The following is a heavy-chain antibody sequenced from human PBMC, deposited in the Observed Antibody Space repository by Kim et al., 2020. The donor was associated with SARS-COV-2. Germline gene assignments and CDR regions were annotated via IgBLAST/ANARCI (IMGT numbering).Heavy chain of an antibody. J-gene: IGHJ4*02. CDR1: GFTFSSYS. CDR2: ISSSSSYI. D-gene: IGHD3-22*01. CDR3: ARGDRGIVVAALGHVDY. Sequence: GGSLRLSCAASGFTFSSYSMNWVRQAPGKGLEWVSSISSSSSYIYYADSVKGRFTISRDNAKNSLYLQMNSLRAEDTAVYYCARGDRGIVVAALGHVDYWGQGTLVTVSS. V-gene: IGHV3-21*01.